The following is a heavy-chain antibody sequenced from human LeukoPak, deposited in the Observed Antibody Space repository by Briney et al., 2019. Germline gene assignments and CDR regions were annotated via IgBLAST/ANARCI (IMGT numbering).Heavy chain of an antibody. D-gene: IGHD5-24*01. Sequence: PSETLSLTCTVSGGSISSYYWSWIRQPPGKGLEWIGYIYYSGSTNYNPSLKSRVTISVDTSKNQFSLKLSSVTAAGTAVYYCARLPRSRATISSFDYWGQGTLVTVSS. V-gene: IGHV4-59*08. CDR1: GGSISSYY. CDR3: ARLPRSRATISSFDY. J-gene: IGHJ4*02. CDR2: IYYSGST.